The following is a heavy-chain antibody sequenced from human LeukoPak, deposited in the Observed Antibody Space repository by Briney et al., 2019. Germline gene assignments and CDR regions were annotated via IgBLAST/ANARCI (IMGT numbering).Heavy chain of an antibody. CDR3: TKEGGTLWFGESYFYS. Sequence: GSLSLSCAASGFTFSSYAMSWVRHAPGKGLEWVSAICGSGGSTYYADCEKGRFTISRANSENTLYLHKNSLRAEDTAVYSCTKEGGTLWFGESYFYSRGQGKLVTVSS. CDR1: GFTFSSYA. V-gene: IGHV3-23*01. D-gene: IGHD3-10*01. J-gene: IGHJ4*02. CDR2: ICGSGGST.